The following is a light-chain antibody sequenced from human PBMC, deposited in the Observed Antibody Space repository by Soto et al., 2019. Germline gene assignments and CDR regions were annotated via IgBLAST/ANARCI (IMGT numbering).Light chain of an antibody. CDR2: DVS. V-gene: IGLV2-14*03. CDR3: SSFTDTGTVM. Sequence: QSALTQPASVSGSPGQSFTISCTGTSSDVGAHHSVSWYQQHPGKAPKLIIFDVSNRPSGVSNRFSGSKSGNTAYLTISGLHAEDDADYYCSSFTDTGTVMFGGGTKVTVL. CDR1: SSDVGAHHS. J-gene: IGLJ3*02.